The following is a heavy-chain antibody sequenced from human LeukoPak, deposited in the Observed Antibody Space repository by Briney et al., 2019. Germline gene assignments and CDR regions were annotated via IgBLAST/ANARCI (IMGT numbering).Heavy chain of an antibody. V-gene: IGHV3-74*01. CDR1: GFTFRGYW. D-gene: IGHD3-9*01. CDR2: LNEDGSHI. Sequence: GGSLRLSCAASGFTFRGYWMHWVRQVPGKGLVWVSRLNEDGSHIDYADSVQGRFTISRDNAQSTLYLQMNSLRVEDTAVYYCVRGSSDWPGIEYCGQGTLVTVSS. J-gene: IGHJ4*02. CDR3: VRGSSDWPGIEY.